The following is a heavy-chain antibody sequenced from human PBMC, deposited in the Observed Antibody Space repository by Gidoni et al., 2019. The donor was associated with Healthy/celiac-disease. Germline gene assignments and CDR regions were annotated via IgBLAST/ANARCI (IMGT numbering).Heavy chain of an antibody. Sequence: EVQLLESGGGLVQPGGSLRLSCAASGFTFSSYAMSWVRQAPGKGLEWVSAISGSGGSTYYADSVKGRFTISRDNSKNTLYLQMNSLRAEDTAVYYCAKDLYSSSWFHWYFDLWGRGTLVTVSS. V-gene: IGHV3-23*01. J-gene: IGHJ2*01. D-gene: IGHD6-13*01. CDR2: ISGSGGST. CDR1: GFTFSSYA. CDR3: AKDLYSSSWFHWYFDL.